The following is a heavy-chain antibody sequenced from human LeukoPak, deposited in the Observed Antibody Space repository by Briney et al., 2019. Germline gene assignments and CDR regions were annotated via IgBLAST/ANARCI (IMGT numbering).Heavy chain of an antibody. CDR1: GFTFSSYA. J-gene: IGHJ4*02. D-gene: IGHD3-10*01. V-gene: IGHV3-23*01. CDR2: ISGSGGST. Sequence: GGSLRLSCAASGFTFSSYAMSWVRQAPGKGLEWVSAISGSGGSTYYADSVKGRFTISRDNSKNTLYLQMNSLRAEDTAVYYCAKDSHSQVYYYGSGSYHDYWGQGTPVTVSS. CDR3: AKDSHSQVYYYGSGSYHDY.